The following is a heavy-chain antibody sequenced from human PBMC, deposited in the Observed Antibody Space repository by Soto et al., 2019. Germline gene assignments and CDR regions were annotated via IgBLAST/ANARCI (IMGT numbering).Heavy chain of an antibody. CDR2: TYYRSKWYN. Sequence: SQPLSLTCAISVDSVSSNSAAWNWIRRSPSRGLEWLGRTYYRSKWYNDYAVSVKSRITISPDTSKNQFSLQLNSVTPEDTAGYYCARDGCWAYGMDVWGQGTTVNVSS. CDR1: VDSVSSNSAA. CDR3: ARDGCWAYGMDV. J-gene: IGHJ6*02. V-gene: IGHV6-1*01. D-gene: IGHD2-8*01.